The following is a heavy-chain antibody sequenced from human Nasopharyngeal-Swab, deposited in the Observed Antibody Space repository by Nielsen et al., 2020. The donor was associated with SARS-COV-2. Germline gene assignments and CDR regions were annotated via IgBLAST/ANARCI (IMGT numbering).Heavy chain of an antibody. D-gene: IGHD3-10*01. Sequence: GGSLRLSCAASGFTFSSYGMHWVRQAPGKGLEWVAVISYDGSNKYYADSVKGRFTISRDNSKNTLYLQMNSLRAEDTAVYYCASSEAGDYFDYWGQGTLVTVSS. V-gene: IGHV3-30*03. CDR1: GFTFSSYG. J-gene: IGHJ4*02. CDR2: ISYDGSNK. CDR3: ASSEAGDYFDY.